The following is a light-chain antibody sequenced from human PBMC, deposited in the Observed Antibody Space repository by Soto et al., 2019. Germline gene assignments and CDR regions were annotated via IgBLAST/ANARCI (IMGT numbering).Light chain of an antibody. CDR3: SSYTSSSTWV. V-gene: IGLV2-14*01. Sequence: QSALTQPASVSGSPGQSITISCTGTSSDVGGYNYVSWYQQHPGKAPKLMSYEVSNRPSGVSYRFSGSKSGSTASLTISGLQAEDEADYYCSSYTSSSTWVFGGGTKLTVL. CDR1: SSDVGGYNY. CDR2: EVS. J-gene: IGLJ3*02.